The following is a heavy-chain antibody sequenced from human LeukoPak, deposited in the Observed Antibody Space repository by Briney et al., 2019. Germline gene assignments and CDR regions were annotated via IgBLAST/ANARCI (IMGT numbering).Heavy chain of an antibody. J-gene: IGHJ4*02. CDR2: IYPGDSDT. V-gene: IGHV5-51*01. CDR1: GYSFTSYW. Sequence: GESLKISCKGSGYSFTSYWIGWVRQMPGKGLEWMGIIYPGDSDTRYSPSFQGQVTISADKSISTAYLQWSSLKASDTAMYYCARHEVGATTGDYFDYWGQGTLVTVSS. CDR3: ARHEVGATTGDYFDY. D-gene: IGHD1-26*01.